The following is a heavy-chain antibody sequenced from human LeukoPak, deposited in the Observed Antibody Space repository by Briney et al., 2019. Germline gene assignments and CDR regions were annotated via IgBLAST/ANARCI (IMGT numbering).Heavy chain of an antibody. V-gene: IGHV3-30*18. CDR2: ISYDGSNK. CDR3: AKDPSSGWYDEGWFDP. Sequence: GGSLRLSCAASGFTFSSYGMHWVRQAPGKGLEWVAVISYDGSNKYYADSVKGRFTISRDNSKNTLYLQMNSLRAEDTAVYYCAKDPSSGWYDEGWFDPWGQGTLVTVSS. J-gene: IGHJ5*02. CDR1: GFTFSSYG. D-gene: IGHD6-19*01.